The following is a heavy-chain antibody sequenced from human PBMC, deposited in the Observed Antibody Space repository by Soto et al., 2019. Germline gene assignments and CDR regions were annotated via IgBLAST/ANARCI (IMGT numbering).Heavy chain of an antibody. J-gene: IGHJ5*02. V-gene: IGHV3-30*18. Sequence: PGGSLRLSCAASGFTFSSYGMHWVRQAPGKGLEWVAVISYDGSNKYYADSVKGRFTTSRDNSKNTLYLQMNSLRAEDTAVYYCAKDLGYGSGSYDWFDPWGQGTLVTVSS. CDR2: ISYDGSNK. CDR3: AKDLGYGSGSYDWFDP. CDR1: GFTFSSYG. D-gene: IGHD3-10*01.